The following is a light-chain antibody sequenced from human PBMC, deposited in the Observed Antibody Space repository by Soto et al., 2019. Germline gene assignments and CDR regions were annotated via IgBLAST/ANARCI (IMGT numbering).Light chain of an antibody. CDR1: QTISRY. J-gene: IGKJ2*01. CDR2: SVS. V-gene: IGKV1-39*01. CDR3: QQSYSTPYT. Sequence: DIQMTQSPSSLSAFVGDRVTITCRASQTISRYLNWYQQKPGKAPKLLIHSVSSLPSGVPSRFSGSGSGTDFTLTISSLQPEDFANYYCQQSYSTPYTFGQGTKVEIK.